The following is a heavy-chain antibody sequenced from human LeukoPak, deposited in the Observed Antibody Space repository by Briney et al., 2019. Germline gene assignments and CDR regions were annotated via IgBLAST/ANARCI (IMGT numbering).Heavy chain of an antibody. V-gene: IGHV3-23*01. J-gene: IGHJ4*02. CDR2: ISGSDT. Sequence: GGSLRLSCSASGITLSKYTLSWVRLAPGKGLEWVSGISGSDTFYAESVKGRFTISRDNFKNALYLQMSSLRVEGTAIYYCAKQSYARSLGEGGPGTLVTVSS. CDR1: GITLSKYT. D-gene: IGHD3-10*02. CDR3: AKQSYARSLGE.